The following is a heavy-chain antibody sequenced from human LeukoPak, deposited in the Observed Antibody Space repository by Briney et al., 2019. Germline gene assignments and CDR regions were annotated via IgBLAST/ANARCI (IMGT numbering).Heavy chain of an antibody. D-gene: IGHD2-15*01. Sequence: SETLSLTCAVSGGSISSGGYSWSWIRQPPGKGLEWIGYIYHSGSTYYNPSLKSRVTMSVDRSKNQFSLKLSSVTAADTAVYYCARYCSGGSCYLAAFDIWGQGTMVTVSS. V-gene: IGHV4-30-2*01. CDR1: GGSISSGGYS. CDR2: IYHSGST. J-gene: IGHJ3*02. CDR3: ARYCSGGSCYLAAFDI.